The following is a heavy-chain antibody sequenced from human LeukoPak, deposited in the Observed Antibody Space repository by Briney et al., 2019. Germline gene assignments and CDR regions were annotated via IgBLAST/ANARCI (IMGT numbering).Heavy chain of an antibody. Sequence: GASVKVSCKASGYTFTSYGISWVRQAPGQGLEWMGWISAYNGNTNYAQKFQGRVTMTRDTSISTAYMELSRLRSDDTAVYYCASSPPGRSSGWYNYWGQGTLVTVSS. V-gene: IGHV1-18*01. J-gene: IGHJ4*02. CDR3: ASSPPGRSSGWYNY. D-gene: IGHD6-19*01. CDR2: ISAYNGNT. CDR1: GYTFTSYG.